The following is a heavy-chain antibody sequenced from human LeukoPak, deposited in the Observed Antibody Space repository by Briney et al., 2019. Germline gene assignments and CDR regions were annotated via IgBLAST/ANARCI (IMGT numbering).Heavy chain of an antibody. CDR1: GGTFSSYA. V-gene: IGHV1-69*04. CDR2: IIPILGIA. J-gene: IGHJ6*02. D-gene: IGHD2-2*01. CDR3: ARPIVVVPAATKYYYYGMDV. Sequence: GASVKVSCKASGGTFSSYAISWVRQAPGQGLEWMGRIIPILGIANYAQKFQGRVTITADKSTSTAYMELSSLRSEDTAVYYCARPIVVVPAATKYYYYGMDVWGQGTTVTVSS.